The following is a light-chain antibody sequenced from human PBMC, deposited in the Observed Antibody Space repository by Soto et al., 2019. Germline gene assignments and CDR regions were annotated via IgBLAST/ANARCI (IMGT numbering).Light chain of an antibody. CDR3: QQYNNWPPA. CDR1: QSVSGN. V-gene: IGKV3-15*01. J-gene: IGKJ1*01. Sequence: EIVMTQSPATLSVSPGERATLSCRASQSVSGNLAWYQQKPGQAPRLLIYGASTRATGIPARFSGSGSGTEFTLTISRLQSEDVADYYCQQYNNWPPAFGQGTKVEIK. CDR2: GAS.